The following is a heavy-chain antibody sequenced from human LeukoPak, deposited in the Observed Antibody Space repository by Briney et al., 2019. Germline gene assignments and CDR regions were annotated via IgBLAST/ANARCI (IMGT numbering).Heavy chain of an antibody. CDR1: GFALSASW. Sequence: PGGSLRLSCTASGFALSASWMHWVRQAPGKGLVWVPRTSPDGNSAIYADSVKGRFIISRDNAKNTIYLQMNSLRPEDTAIYYCTREPVGSTGLFDSWGQGTLVTVSS. V-gene: IGHV3-74*01. D-gene: IGHD1-26*01. J-gene: IGHJ4*02. CDR3: TREPVGSTGLFDS. CDR2: TSPDGNSA.